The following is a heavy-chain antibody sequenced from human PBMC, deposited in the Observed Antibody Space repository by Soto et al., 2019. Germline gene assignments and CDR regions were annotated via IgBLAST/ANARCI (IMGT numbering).Heavy chain of an antibody. Sequence: QVQLVESGGGVVQPGRSLRLACAASGFTFSSYGMHWVRQAPGKGLEWVAVISYDGSNKYYADSVKGRFTISRDNSKNRLYLQMNSLRAEDTAVYYCAKDWGTTVTTGYWGQGTLVTVSS. D-gene: IGHD4-17*01. CDR3: AKDWGTTVTTGY. V-gene: IGHV3-30*18. CDR2: ISYDGSNK. CDR1: GFTFSSYG. J-gene: IGHJ4*02.